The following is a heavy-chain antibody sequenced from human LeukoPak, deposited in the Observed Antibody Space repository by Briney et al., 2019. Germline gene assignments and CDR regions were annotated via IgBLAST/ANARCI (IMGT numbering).Heavy chain of an antibody. J-gene: IGHJ4*02. D-gene: IGHD2-2*01. CDR1: GYTFTSYG. Sequence: ASVKVSCKASGYTFTSYGVSWVRRAPGQGLEWMGWISGSNGNTYYAQKFQGRVTMTTDTSTSTAYMELRSLRSDDTAVYYCATEESPAAGVDYWGQGTLVTVSS. V-gene: IGHV1-18*01. CDR2: ISGSNGNT. CDR3: ATEESPAAGVDY.